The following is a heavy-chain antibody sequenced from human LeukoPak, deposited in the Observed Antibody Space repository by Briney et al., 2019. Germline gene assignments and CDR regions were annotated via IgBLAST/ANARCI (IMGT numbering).Heavy chain of an antibody. D-gene: IGHD1-26*01. CDR2: IYGSGST. CDR1: GGSISSYS. V-gene: IGHV4-4*07. J-gene: IGHJ4*02. Sequence: PSETLSLTCIVSGGSISSYSWSWIRQPAGKGLEWIGRIYGSGSTNYNPSLKSRVTMSIDTSKNQFSLKLTSVTAADTAVYYCARQGGGSYYWVVNYWGQGALVTVSS. CDR3: ARQGGGSYYWVVNY.